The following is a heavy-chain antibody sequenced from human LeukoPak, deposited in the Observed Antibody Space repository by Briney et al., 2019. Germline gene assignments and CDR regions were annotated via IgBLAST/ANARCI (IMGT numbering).Heavy chain of an antibody. Sequence: GGSLRLSCAASGFTFSSYGMHWVRQAPGKGLEWVAVISYDGSNKYYADSVKGRFTISRDNSKNTLYLQMNSLRAEDTALYYCAKGLVGATNLGVDYWGQGTLVTVSS. D-gene: IGHD1-26*01. CDR3: AKGLVGATNLGVDY. CDR1: GFTFSSYG. CDR2: ISYDGSNK. J-gene: IGHJ4*02. V-gene: IGHV3-30*18.